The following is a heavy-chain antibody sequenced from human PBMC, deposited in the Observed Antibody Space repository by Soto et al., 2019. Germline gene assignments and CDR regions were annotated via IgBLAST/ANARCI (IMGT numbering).Heavy chain of an antibody. J-gene: IGHJ4*02. D-gene: IGHD3-22*01. Sequence: QVPLVQSGAEVKKPGASVKVSCKASGYTFTEYYMHWMRQAPGQGLEWMGWINPTNGDTNYAHNFQDGVTMTRDASISTAYMELSSLTSDDTAVYYCTRGPSSGAFDYWGQGSLVAVSS. CDR2: INPTNGDT. CDR1: GYTFTEYY. CDR3: TRGPSSGAFDY. V-gene: IGHV1-2*02.